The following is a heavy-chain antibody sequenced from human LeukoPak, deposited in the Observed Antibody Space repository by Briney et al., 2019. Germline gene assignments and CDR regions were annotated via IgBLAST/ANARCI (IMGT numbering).Heavy chain of an antibody. Sequence: GGSLRLSCAASGFTFSNAWMSWVRQAPGKGLEWVGRIKSKTDGGTTDYAAPVKGRFTISRDDSKNTLYLQMNSLKTEDTAVYYCARGGLYYYGSETRVYWGQGTLVTVSS. J-gene: IGHJ4*02. V-gene: IGHV3-15*01. D-gene: IGHD3-10*01. CDR1: GFTFSNAW. CDR3: ARGGLYYYGSETRVY. CDR2: IKSKTDGGTT.